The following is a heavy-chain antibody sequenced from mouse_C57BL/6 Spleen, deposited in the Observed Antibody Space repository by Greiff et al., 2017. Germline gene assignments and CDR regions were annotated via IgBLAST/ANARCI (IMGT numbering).Heavy chain of an antibody. CDR3: ARENWVTFDY. CDR2: LYPGDGAT. V-gene: IGHV1-82*01. D-gene: IGHD4-1*01. J-gene: IGHJ2*01. Sequence: QVQLQQSGPELVKPGASVKISCKASGYAFSSSWMNWVKQRPGKGLEWIGRLYPGDGATNYNGKFKGKATLTADKSSSTAYMQLSSLTSEDAAVYFCARENWVTFDYWGQGTTLTGAS. CDR1: GYAFSSSW.